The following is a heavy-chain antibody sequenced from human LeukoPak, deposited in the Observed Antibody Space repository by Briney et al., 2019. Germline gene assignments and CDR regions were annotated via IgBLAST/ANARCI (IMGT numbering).Heavy chain of an antibody. CDR2: LSASGGGT. V-gene: IGHV3-23*01. J-gene: IGHJ4*02. CDR3: AKRGVVIRVILVGFHKEAYYFDS. CDR1: GIILSNYG. D-gene: IGHD3-22*01. Sequence: PGGSLRLSCAVSGIILSNYGMAWVRQAPGKGLEWVASLSASGGGTSYADSVRGRFTISRDNAKNTLYLQMNSLRAEDTAVYFCAKRGVVIRVILVGFHKEAYYFDSWGQGVLVTVSS.